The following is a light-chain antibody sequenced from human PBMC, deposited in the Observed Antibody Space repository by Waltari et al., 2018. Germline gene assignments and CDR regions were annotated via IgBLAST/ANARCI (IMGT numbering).Light chain of an antibody. CDR1: GSDVGDYNY. J-gene: IGLJ3*02. CDR3: CSYAGTWV. CDR2: DVT. V-gene: IGLV2-11*01. Sequence: QSALTQPRSVSGSPGQSVTISCTGTGSDVGDYNYVSWYQRHPGNAPKLVIYDVTQRPSVVPDRFSGSRSGNSASLTISGLQAEDEADYYCCSYAGTWVFGGGTKLTVL.